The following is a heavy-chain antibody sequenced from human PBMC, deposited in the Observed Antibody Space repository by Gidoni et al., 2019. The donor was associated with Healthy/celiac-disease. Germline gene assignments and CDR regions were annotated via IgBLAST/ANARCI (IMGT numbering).Heavy chain of an antibody. Sequence: EVQLLASGGGLLPPGGSLRLSCAASGFTFSSYAMSWVRQAPGKGLEWVSAISGSGGSTYDADSVKGRFTISRDNSKNTLYLQMNSLRAEDTAVYYCAKDAARLSPMGGYFDYWGQGTLVTVSS. CDR1: GFTFSSYA. D-gene: IGHD3-16*01. CDR3: AKDAARLSPMGGYFDY. J-gene: IGHJ4*02. V-gene: IGHV3-23*01. CDR2: ISGSGGST.